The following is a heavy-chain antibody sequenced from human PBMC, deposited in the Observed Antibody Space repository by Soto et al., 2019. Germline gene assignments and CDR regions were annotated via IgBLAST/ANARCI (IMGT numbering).Heavy chain of an antibody. CDR2: IIPIFGTA. CDR1: GGTFSSYA. Sequence: PVKVSCKASGGTFSSYAISWVRQAPGQGLEWMGGIIPIFGTANYAQKFQGRVTITADESTSTAYMELSSLRSEDTAVYYCAREGREGYYYYYGMDVWGQGTTVTVSS. CDR3: AREGREGYYYYYGMDV. J-gene: IGHJ6*02. V-gene: IGHV1-69*13.